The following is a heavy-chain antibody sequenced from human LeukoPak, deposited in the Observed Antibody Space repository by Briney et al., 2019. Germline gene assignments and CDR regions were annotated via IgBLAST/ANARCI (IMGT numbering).Heavy chain of an antibody. Sequence: GTSVKVSCKASGFTFTNSAMQWVRQTRGQRLEWIGWIVVGSGNTNYAQKFQERVTITGDMSTSTAYMELSSLRSEDTAVYYCAADRGYGDFYGMGVWGHGTTVTVSS. V-gene: IGHV1-58*02. J-gene: IGHJ6*02. CDR1: GFTFTNSA. CDR2: IVVGSGNT. D-gene: IGHD4-17*01. CDR3: AADRGYGDFYGMGV.